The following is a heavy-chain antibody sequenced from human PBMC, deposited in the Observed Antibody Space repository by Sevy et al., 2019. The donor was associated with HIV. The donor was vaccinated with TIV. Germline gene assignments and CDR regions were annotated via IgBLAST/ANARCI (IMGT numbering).Heavy chain of an antibody. Sequence: GESLKISCKGSGYSFTDYWVAWVRQRPGKGLEWMGIIYPGDSDTRYSPSFQGQVTISADKSISTAYLQWTSLKASDTAMYFCARATAGTAPYYYYYTMSVWDQGTTVTVSS. V-gene: IGHV5-51*01. D-gene: IGHD5-18*01. CDR1: GYSFTDYW. CDR3: ARATAGTAPYYYYYTMSV. CDR2: IYPGDSDT. J-gene: IGHJ6*02.